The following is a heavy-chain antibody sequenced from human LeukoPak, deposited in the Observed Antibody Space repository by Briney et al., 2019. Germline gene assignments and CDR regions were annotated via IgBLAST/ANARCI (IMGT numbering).Heavy chain of an antibody. CDR2: IYYSGST. CDR3: AIHPPFDYYGSGSYLGGDY. V-gene: IGHV4-59*08. D-gene: IGHD3-10*01. J-gene: IGHJ4*02. CDR1: GGSISSYY. Sequence: SETLSLTCTVSGGSISSYYWSWIRQPPGKGLEWIGYIYYSGSTNYNPSLKSRVTISVDTSKNQFSLKLSSVTAADTAVYYCAIHPPFDYYGSGSYLGGDYWGQGTLVTVSS.